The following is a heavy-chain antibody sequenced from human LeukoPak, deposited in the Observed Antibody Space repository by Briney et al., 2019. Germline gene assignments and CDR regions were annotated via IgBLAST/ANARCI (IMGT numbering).Heavy chain of an antibody. CDR1: GGSISNYY. CDR2: IYYSGST. CDR3: ARELGATVVNYGMDV. J-gene: IGHJ6*02. Sequence: SETLSLTCTVSGGSISNYYWSWIRQPPGKGLEWIGYIYYSGSTNYNPSLKSRVTMSIDTSKNQLSLKLTSMTAADTAVYLCARELGATVVNYGMDVWGQGTTVTVSS. D-gene: IGHD3-16*01. V-gene: IGHV4-59*01.